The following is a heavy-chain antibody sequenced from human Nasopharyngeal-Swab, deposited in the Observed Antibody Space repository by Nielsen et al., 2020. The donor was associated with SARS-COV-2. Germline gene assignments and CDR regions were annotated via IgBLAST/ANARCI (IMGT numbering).Heavy chain of an antibody. CDR2: IYYSGST. CDR1: GGSISSGGYY. V-gene: IGHV4-31*03. D-gene: IGHD6-13*01. Sequence: SETLSLTCTVSGGSISSGGYYWSWIRQHPGKGLEWIGYIYYSGSTYYNPSLKSRVTISVDTSKNQFSLKLSSVTAADTAVYYCARDLIAAAGNGWFDPWGQGTLVTVSS. CDR3: ARDLIAAAGNGWFDP. J-gene: IGHJ5*02.